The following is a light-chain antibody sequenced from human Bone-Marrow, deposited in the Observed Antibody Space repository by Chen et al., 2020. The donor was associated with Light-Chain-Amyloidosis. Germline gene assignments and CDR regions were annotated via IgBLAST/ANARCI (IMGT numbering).Light chain of an antibody. J-gene: IGLJ3*02. CDR2: DDS. Sequence: SYVLTHPSSVSVAPGQTATLACGGNNIGSTSVHWYQQTPGQAPLLVVYDDSDRPSGIPERLSGSNSGNTATLTISRVEAGEEADYYCQVWDRSSDRPVFGGGTKLTVL. CDR1: NIGSTS. V-gene: IGLV3-21*02. CDR3: QVWDRSSDRPV.